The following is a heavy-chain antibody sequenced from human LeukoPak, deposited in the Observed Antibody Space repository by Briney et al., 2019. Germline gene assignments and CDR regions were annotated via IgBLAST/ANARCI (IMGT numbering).Heavy chain of an antibody. CDR3: ARGKADYYTSGGYRYYNYYYMDV. J-gene: IGHJ6*03. CDR1: GSTFISYW. CDR2: IKQDGSEK. D-gene: IGHD3-22*01. V-gene: IGHV3-7*01. Sequence: PGGSLRLSCAASGSTFISYWMSWVRQAPGKGLEWVANIKQDGSEKYYVDSVKGRFTASRDNGKNSLNLQMTGLRAEDTAVYYCARGKADYYTSGGYRYYNYYYMDVWGKGTTVTVSS.